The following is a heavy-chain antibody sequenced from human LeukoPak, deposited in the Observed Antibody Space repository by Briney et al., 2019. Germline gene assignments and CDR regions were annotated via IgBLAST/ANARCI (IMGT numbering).Heavy chain of an antibody. J-gene: IGHJ6*03. V-gene: IGHV1-2*02. D-gene: IGHD6-19*01. CDR1: GYTFTGYY. CDR3: ARDGVQSSGWYYYYYYYMDV. CDR2: INPNSGGT. Sequence: ASVKVSCKASGYTFTGYYMHWVRQAPGQGLEWMGWINPNSGGTNYAQKFQGRVTMTRDTSISTAYMELSRLRSDDTPVYYCARDGVQSSGWYYYYYYYMDVWGKGTTVTVSS.